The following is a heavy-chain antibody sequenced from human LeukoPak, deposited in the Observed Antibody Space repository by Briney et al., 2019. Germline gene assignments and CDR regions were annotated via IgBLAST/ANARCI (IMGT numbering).Heavy chain of an antibody. J-gene: IGHJ4*02. CDR2: IKQDGSEK. CDR3: ARDGFGNPLGY. V-gene: IGHV3-7*05. D-gene: IGHD4-23*01. Sequence: PGGSLRLSCAGSGVTFSSYWMSWVRQAPGKGLEWVANIKQDGSEKYYVDSVKGRFTISRDNAKNSLHLQMNSLRAEDTAVYYCARDGFGNPLGYWGQGALVTVSS. CDR1: GVTFSSYW.